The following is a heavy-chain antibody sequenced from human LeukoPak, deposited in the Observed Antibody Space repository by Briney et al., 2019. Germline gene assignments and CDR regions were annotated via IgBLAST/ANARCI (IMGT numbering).Heavy chain of an antibody. Sequence: ASVKVSCKASGYTFTSYGISWVRQAPGQGLEWMGWISAYNGNTNYAQKLQGRVTMTTDTSTSTAYMELRSLRSDDTAVYYCAREDCYDSSGYYYGEWFDPWGQGTLVTVSS. CDR3: AREDCYDSSGYYYGEWFDP. J-gene: IGHJ5*02. CDR1: GYTFTSYG. V-gene: IGHV1-18*01. D-gene: IGHD3-22*01. CDR2: ISAYNGNT.